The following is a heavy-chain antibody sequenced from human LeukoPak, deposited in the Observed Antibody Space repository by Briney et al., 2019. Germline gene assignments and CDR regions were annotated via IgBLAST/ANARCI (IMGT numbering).Heavy chain of an antibody. CDR3: ARDRGGGWFDP. V-gene: IGHV3-66*01. Sequence: PGGSLRLSCAASGFTVSSNYMSWVRQAPGKGPEWVSVIYSGGSTYYADSVKGRFTISRDNSKNTLYLQMNSLRAEDTAVYYCARDRGGGWFDPWGQGTLVTVSS. J-gene: IGHJ5*02. D-gene: IGHD3-10*01. CDR2: IYSGGST. CDR1: GFTVSSNY.